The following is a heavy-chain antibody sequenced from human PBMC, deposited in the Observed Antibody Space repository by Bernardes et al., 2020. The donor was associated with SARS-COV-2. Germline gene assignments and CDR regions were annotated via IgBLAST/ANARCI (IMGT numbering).Heavy chain of an antibody. CDR2: IKQDGSEK. CDR3: AREYTEYSSGWPYAFDI. D-gene: IGHD6-19*01. CDR1: GFTFSSYW. V-gene: IGHV3-7*01. Sequence: GGSLRLSCAASGFTFSSYWMSWVRQAPGKGLEWVANIKQDGSEKYYVDSVKGRFTISRDNAKNSLYLQMNSLRAEDTAVYYCAREYTEYSSGWPYAFDIWGQGTMVTVSS. J-gene: IGHJ3*02.